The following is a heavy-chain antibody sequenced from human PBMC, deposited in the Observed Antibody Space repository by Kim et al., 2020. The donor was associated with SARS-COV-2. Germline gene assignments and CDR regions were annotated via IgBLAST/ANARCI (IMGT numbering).Heavy chain of an antibody. D-gene: IGHD5-18*01. V-gene: IGHV3-23*01. J-gene: IGHJ4*02. Sequence: YADSVKGRFTISRDNSKNTLYLQMNSLRAEDTAVYYCAKDAADTAMVTDYWGQGTLVTVSS. CDR3: AKDAADTAMVTDY.